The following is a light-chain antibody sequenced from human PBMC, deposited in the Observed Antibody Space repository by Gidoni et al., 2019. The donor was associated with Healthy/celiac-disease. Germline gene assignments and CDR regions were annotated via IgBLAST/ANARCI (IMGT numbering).Light chain of an antibody. CDR2: EGS. V-gene: IGLV2-23*01. J-gene: IGLJ1*01. Sequence: QSALPNPASVSGSPGQSITIPCTGTSSDVGSYNLVSWYQQHPGKAPKLMIYEGSKRPSGVSNRFSGSKSGNTASLTISGLQAEDEADYYCCSYAGSNYVFGTGTKVTVL. CDR1: SSDVGSYNL. CDR3: CSYAGSNYV.